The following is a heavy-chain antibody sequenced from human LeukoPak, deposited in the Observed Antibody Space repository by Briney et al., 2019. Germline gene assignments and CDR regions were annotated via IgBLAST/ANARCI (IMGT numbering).Heavy chain of an antibody. Sequence: SETLSLTCTVSGYSISSSSYYWGWIRQPPGKGLEWIGSIYYSGSTYYNPSLKSRVTISVDTSKNQFSLKLSSVTAADTAVYYCARVAGAVAGTSMFDYWGQGTLVTVSS. CDR3: ARVAGAVAGTSMFDY. CDR2: IYYSGST. CDR1: GYSISSSSYY. V-gene: IGHV4-39*07. D-gene: IGHD6-19*01. J-gene: IGHJ4*02.